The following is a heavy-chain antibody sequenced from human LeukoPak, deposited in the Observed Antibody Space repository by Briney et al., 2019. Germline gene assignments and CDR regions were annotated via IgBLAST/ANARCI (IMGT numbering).Heavy chain of an antibody. D-gene: IGHD2-15*01. CDR1: GFTFSSYW. CDR2: IKQDGSEK. J-gene: IGHJ5*02. CDR3: ARERGGANWFDP. Sequence: GGSLRLSCAASGFTFSSYWMSWVRQAPGKGLEGVADIKQDGSEKYYVDSVKGRFTISRDNAKNSLYLQMNSLRAEDTAVYYCARERGGANWFDPWGQGTLVTVSS. V-gene: IGHV3-7*01.